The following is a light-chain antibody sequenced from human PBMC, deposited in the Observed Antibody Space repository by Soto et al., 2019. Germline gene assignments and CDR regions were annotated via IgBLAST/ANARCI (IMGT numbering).Light chain of an antibody. CDR1: QTIGRH. CDR2: GAS. J-gene: IGKJ2*01. CDR3: QQRYRTRHT. V-gene: IGKV1-39*01. Sequence: DIQLTQSPSSLSASVGDTVTIKCRASQTIGRHLNWYQQKPGKAPKLLIHGASTLQSGVSSIFSGSGSGTDVTLTISSLQREEFATYFCQQRYRTRHTFGQGTKLELK.